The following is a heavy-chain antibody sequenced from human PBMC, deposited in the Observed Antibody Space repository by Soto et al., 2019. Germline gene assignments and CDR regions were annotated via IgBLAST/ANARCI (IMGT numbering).Heavy chain of an antibody. CDR3: ARDATVTTSHYYYYMDV. J-gene: IGHJ6*03. CDR1: GFTFSSYA. V-gene: IGHV3-33*08. D-gene: IGHD4-17*01. Sequence: GGSLRLSCAASGFTFSSYAMSWVRQAPGKGLEWVAVIWYDGSNKYYADSVKGRFTISRDNSKNTLYLQMNSLRAEDTAVYYCARDATVTTSHYYYYMDVWGKGTTVTVSS. CDR2: IWYDGSNK.